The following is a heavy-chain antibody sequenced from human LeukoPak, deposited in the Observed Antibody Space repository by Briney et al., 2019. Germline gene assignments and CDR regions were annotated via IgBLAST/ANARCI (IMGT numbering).Heavy chain of an antibody. CDR3: ARDRGHYDSSGYLFDY. D-gene: IGHD3-22*01. Sequence: SETLSLTCTVSGGSISSYYWSWIRQPPGKGLEWIGYIYYSGSTKYNPSLKSRVTMSIDTSKNQFSLKLSSVTAADTAVYYCARDRGHYDSSGYLFDYWGQGTLVTVSP. J-gene: IGHJ4*02. CDR1: GGSISSYY. V-gene: IGHV4-59*12. CDR2: IYYSGST.